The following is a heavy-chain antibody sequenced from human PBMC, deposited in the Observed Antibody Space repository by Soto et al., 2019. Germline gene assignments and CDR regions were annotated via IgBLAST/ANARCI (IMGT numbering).Heavy chain of an antibody. CDR3: ASEKGVGATISGGDYFDY. J-gene: IGHJ4*02. V-gene: IGHV1-69*01. CDR2: IIPIFGTA. D-gene: IGHD1-26*01. Sequence: QVQLVQSGAEVKKPGSSVKVSCKASGGTFSSYAISWVRQAPGQGLEWMGGIIPIFGTANYAQKFQGRVTITADESTSTAYMELSSLRSEDTAVYYCASEKGVGATISGGDYFDYWGQGTLVTVSS. CDR1: GGTFSSYA.